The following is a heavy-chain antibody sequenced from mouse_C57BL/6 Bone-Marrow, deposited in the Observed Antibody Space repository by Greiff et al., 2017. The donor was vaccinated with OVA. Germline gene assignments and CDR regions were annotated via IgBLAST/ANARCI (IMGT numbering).Heavy chain of an antibody. Sequence: LVESGAELARPGASVKLSCKASGYTFTSYGISWVKQRTGQGLEWIGEIYPRSGNTYYNEKFKGKATLTADKSSSTAYMELRSLTSEDSAVYFCADDGYYGDYWGQGTTLTVSS. J-gene: IGHJ2*01. CDR2: IYPRSGNT. CDR1: GYTFTSYG. D-gene: IGHD2-3*01. V-gene: IGHV1-81*01. CDR3: ADDGYYGDY.